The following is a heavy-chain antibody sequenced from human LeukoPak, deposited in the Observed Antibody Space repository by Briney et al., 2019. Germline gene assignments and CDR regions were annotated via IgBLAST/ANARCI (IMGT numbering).Heavy chain of an antibody. V-gene: IGHV3-30*18. CDR2: ISHEVNNK. D-gene: IGHD3-16*01. Sequence: PGGSLRLSCAASGFTFRSYGMHWVRQARGRGREWVAFISHEVNNKYYADCVKARFTISRDNSKSALYLQMDSLRAEDTAVYYCAKVPVSFYGGSYYFDYWGQGTLVTVSS. J-gene: IGHJ4*02. CDR1: GFTFRSYG. CDR3: AKVPVSFYGGSYYFDY.